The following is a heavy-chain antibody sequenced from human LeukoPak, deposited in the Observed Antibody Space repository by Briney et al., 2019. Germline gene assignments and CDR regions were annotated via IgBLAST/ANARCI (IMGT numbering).Heavy chain of an antibody. Sequence: SETLSLTCTVSGGSISSGSYYWGWIQQPAGKGLEWIGRIYTSGSTNYNPSLKSRVTISVDTSKNQFSLKLSSVTAADTAVYYCAGGLWPHDAFDIWGQGTMVTVSS. J-gene: IGHJ3*02. CDR2: IYTSGST. D-gene: IGHD3-16*01. CDR3: AGGLWPHDAFDI. V-gene: IGHV4-61*02. CDR1: GGSISSGSYY.